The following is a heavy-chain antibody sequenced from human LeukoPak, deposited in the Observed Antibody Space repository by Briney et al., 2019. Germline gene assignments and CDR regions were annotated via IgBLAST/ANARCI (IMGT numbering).Heavy chain of an antibody. D-gene: IGHD3-10*01. CDR3: AKDATVYGSGSYYIGYYYGMDV. CDR2: ISGSGGST. CDR1: GFTFSSYA. J-gene: IGHJ6*02. Sequence: GGSLRLSCAASGFTFSSYAMSWVRQAPGKGLEWVSAISGSGGSTYYADSVKGRFTISRDNSKNTLYLQMNSLRAEDTAVYYCAKDATVYGSGSYYIGYYYGMDVWGQGTTVTVSS. V-gene: IGHV3-23*01.